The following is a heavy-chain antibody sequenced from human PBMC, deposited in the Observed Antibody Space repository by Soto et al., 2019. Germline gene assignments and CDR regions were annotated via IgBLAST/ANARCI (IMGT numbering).Heavy chain of an antibody. Sequence: GASVKVSCKASGYTFTGYYMHWVRQAPGQGLEWMGWINPNSGGTNYAQKFQGWVTMTRDTSISTAYMELSRLRSDDTAVYYCARDRRSDYYYYGMDVWGQGTTVTVSS. V-gene: IGHV1-2*04. CDR2: INPNSGGT. CDR1: GYTFTGYY. CDR3: ARDRRSDYYYYGMDV. J-gene: IGHJ6*02.